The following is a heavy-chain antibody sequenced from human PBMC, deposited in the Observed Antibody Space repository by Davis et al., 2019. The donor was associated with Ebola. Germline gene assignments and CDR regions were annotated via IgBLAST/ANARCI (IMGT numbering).Heavy chain of an antibody. CDR3: ASRPSILCTSTSCHEYNWFDP. V-gene: IGHV4-34*01. Sequence: GSLRLSCAVYGGSFSGYYWSWIRQPPGKGLEWIGEINHSGSTYYNPSLKSRVTISVDTSKNQFSLKLSSVTAADTAVYYCASRPSILCTSTSCHEYNWFDPWGQGTLVTVSS. CDR1: GGSFSGYY. CDR2: INHSGST. J-gene: IGHJ5*02. D-gene: IGHD2-2*01.